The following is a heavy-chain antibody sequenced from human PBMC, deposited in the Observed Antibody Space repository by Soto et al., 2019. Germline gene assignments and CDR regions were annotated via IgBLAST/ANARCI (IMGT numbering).Heavy chain of an antibody. D-gene: IGHD4-4*01. CDR1: GGTFSSYA. CDR3: ACPDYSNSVLYYYYGMDV. V-gene: IGHV1-69*01. CDR2: IIPIFGTA. Sequence: QVQLVQSGAEVKKPGSSVKVSCKASGGTFSSYAISWVRQAPGQGLEWMGGIIPIFGTANYAQKFQGRVTITADQSTITAYMELSSLRSEDTAVYYCACPDYSNSVLYYYYGMDVWGQGTTVTVYS. J-gene: IGHJ6*02.